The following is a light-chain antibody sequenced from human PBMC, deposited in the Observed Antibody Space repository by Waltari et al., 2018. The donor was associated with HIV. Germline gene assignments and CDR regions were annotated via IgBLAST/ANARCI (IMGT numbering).Light chain of an antibody. V-gene: IGLV2-14*01. Sequence: QSALTQPASVSGSPGQSITISCTGTSNDLRHYNSVSWYQHHPGKAPKVISYEVSNRPSGVSSRFSGSRSANTASLTISGLQAEDEADYFCTSYISSSSPVFGGGTKVTVL. CDR1: SNDLRHYNS. CDR2: EVS. J-gene: IGLJ3*02. CDR3: TSYISSSSPV.